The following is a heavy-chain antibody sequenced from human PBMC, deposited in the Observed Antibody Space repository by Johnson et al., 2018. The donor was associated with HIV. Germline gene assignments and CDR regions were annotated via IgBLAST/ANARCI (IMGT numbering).Heavy chain of an antibody. V-gene: IGHV3-33*08. CDR1: GFPFRSYG. CDR2: IRYDGSDK. CDR3: TRGRHSSGYYTVTFDI. D-gene: IGHD3-22*01. J-gene: IGHJ3*02. Sequence: QVQLVESGGVVVQPGRSLRLSCAASGFPFRSYGMDWVRQAPGKGLEWVAFIRYDGSDKYYVDSVKGRFTISRDNSKNTLYLQMNSMRAEDTALYYCTRGRHSSGYYTVTFDIWGQGTMLTVSS.